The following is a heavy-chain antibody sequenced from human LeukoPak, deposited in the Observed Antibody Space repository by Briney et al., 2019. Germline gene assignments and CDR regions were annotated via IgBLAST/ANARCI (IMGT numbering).Heavy chain of an antibody. CDR2: ITGSGPYM. J-gene: IGHJ4*02. CDR3: VRDVGAVRGEVYFDY. Sequence: PGGSLRLSCAASGFTFSKYAMDWVRLSPGKGLEWVSSITGSGPYMLYADSVKHRFTISIDNTKNLLYLEMNSLRAEDTAMYFCVRDVGAVRGEVYFDYWGQGTLVTVSS. D-gene: IGHD3-10*01. V-gene: IGHV3-21*06. CDR1: GFTFSKYA.